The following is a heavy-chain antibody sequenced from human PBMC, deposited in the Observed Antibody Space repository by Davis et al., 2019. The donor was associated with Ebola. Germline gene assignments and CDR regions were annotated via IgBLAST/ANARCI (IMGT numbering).Heavy chain of an antibody. J-gene: IGHJ4*02. D-gene: IGHD6-13*01. CDR3: ARDLVWSSSQAFDY. Sequence: ESLKISCAASGFTFSSYAMSWVRQAPGKGLEWVSAISGSGGSTYYADSVKGRFTISRDNSKNTLYLQMNSLRAEDTAVYYCARDLVWSSSQAFDYWGQGTLVTVSS. CDR1: GFTFSSYA. CDR2: ISGSGGST. V-gene: IGHV3-23*01.